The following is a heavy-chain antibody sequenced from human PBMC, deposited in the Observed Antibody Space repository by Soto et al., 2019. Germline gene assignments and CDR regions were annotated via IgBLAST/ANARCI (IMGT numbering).Heavy chain of an antibody. J-gene: IGHJ1*01. CDR1: GFTFSIYS. Sequence: EVQLVESGGGLVQPGGSLRLSCAASGFTFSIYSMHWVRQAPGKGLEWVSYVSDDSTTINYADSVKGRFTISSDNAKNSLYLQMKSLRGEDTAVYYCARADVTTTWYSGFFQHWGQGTLVTVSS. V-gene: IGHV3-48*04. D-gene: IGHD6-13*01. CDR3: ARADVTTTWYSGFFQH. CDR2: VSDDSTTI.